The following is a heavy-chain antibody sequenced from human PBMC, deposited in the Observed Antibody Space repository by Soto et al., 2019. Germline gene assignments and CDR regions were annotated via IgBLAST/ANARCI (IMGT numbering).Heavy chain of an antibody. CDR1: GFTFSSYG. J-gene: IGHJ6*02. D-gene: IGHD2-15*01. CDR3: AKDEVLVEVVARDYYGMDV. CDR2: ILYDGKKN. Sequence: QVQLVESGGGVVQPGRSLRLSCAASGFTFSSYGMHWVRQAPGKGLEWVALILYDGKKNYYADSMKGRFTISRDNSKNTLYLQMNSLRAEDTAVYYCAKDEVLVEVVARDYYGMDVWGQGTTVTVSS. V-gene: IGHV3-30*18.